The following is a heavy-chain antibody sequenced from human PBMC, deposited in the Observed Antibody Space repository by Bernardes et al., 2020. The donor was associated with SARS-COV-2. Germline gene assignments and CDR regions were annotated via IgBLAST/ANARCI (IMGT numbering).Heavy chain of an antibody. J-gene: IGHJ6*02. CDR2: INKDGSEN. CDR3: ARYLSHYGLDV. V-gene: IGHV3-7*03. CDR1: GFTFSSYW. Sequence: GGSLRLSCVASGFTFSSYWMSWVRQAPGKGLGWVANINKDGSENYYEDSVKGRFTISRDNAKNSLFLQMHSLRAEDTAVYYCARYLSHYGLDVWGQGTTVTVSS.